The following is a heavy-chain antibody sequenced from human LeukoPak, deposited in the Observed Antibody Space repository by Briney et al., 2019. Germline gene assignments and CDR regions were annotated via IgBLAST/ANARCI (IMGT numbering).Heavy chain of an antibody. Sequence: PGGSLRLSCAAPGFTFDDYAMHWVRQAPGKGLEWVSGISWNSGSIGYADSVKGRFTISRDNAKNSLYLQMNSLRAEDMALYYCAKADDAFDIWGQGTMVTVSS. CDR3: AKADDAFDI. CDR2: ISWNSGSI. V-gene: IGHV3-9*03. CDR1: GFTFDDYA. J-gene: IGHJ3*02.